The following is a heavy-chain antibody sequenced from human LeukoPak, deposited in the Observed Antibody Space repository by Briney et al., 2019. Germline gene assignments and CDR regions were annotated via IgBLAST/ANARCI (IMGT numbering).Heavy chain of an antibody. CDR3: ARLPPLGYCSGGSCPDPFDI. D-gene: IGHD2-15*01. CDR1: GGSISSSSYY. Sequence: SETLSLTCTVSGGSISSSSYYWGWIRQPPGKGLEWIGSIYYSGSTYYNPSLKSRVTISVDTSKNQFYLKLSSVTAADTAVYYCARLPPLGYCSGGSCPDPFDIWGQGTMVTVSS. CDR2: IYYSGST. V-gene: IGHV4-39*01. J-gene: IGHJ3*02.